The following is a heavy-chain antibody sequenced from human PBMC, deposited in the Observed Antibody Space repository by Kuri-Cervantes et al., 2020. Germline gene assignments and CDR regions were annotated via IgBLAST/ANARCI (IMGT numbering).Heavy chain of an antibody. CDR1: GYTFTGYY. V-gene: IGHV1-2*04. Sequence: ASVKVSCKASGYTFTGYYMHWVRQAPGQGLEWTGWINPNSGGTNYAQKFQGWVTMTRDTSISTAYMELSRLRSDDTAVYYCALRQEGWGDAFDVWGQGTMVTVSS. J-gene: IGHJ3*01. D-gene: IGHD2-15*01. CDR2: INPNSGGT. CDR3: ALRQEGWGDAFDV.